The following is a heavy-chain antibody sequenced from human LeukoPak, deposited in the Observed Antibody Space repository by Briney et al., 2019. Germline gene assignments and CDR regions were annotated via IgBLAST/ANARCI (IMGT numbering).Heavy chain of an antibody. CDR3: ARPSSWHDAFDI. D-gene: IGHD6-13*01. CDR2: IDARSGIT. J-gene: IGHJ3*02. Sequence: GGSLRLSCAASGFTFTIFGLNWVRQAPGKGPEWVSYIDARSGITYYADSVQGRFTISRDDAKESVFLQMNSLRADDTAVYYCARPSSWHDAFDIWGQGAMVTVSS. V-gene: IGHV3-48*01. CDR1: GFTFTIFG.